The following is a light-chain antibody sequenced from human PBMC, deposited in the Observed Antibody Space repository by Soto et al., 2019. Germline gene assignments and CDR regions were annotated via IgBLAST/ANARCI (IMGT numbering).Light chain of an antibody. CDR2: HVS. J-gene: IGLJ1*01. CDR3: ASYSGSNTFV. CDR1: SSDVGGYNF. Sequence: QSALTQPASVSGSHGQSITISCIGTSSDVGGYNFVSWYQQHPGKVPKLMIYHVSDRPSGLSHRFSGSKSGNTASLTISGLQAEDEADYYCASYSGSNTFVFGGGTKVTVL. V-gene: IGLV2-14*03.